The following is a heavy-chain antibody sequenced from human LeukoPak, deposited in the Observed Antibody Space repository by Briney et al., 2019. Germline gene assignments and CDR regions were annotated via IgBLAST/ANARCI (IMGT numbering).Heavy chain of an antibody. CDR3: ARGGVCGDYYYYGMDV. CDR2: ISYDGSNK. J-gene: IGHJ6*02. V-gene: IGHV3-30-3*01. Sequence: GGSLRLSCAASGFTFSSYAMHWVRQAPGKGLEWVAVISYDGSNKYYADSVKGRFTISRDNSKNTLYLQMNSLRAEDTAVYYCARGGVCGDYYYYGMDVWGQGTTVAVSS. D-gene: IGHD3-16*01. CDR1: GFTFSSYA.